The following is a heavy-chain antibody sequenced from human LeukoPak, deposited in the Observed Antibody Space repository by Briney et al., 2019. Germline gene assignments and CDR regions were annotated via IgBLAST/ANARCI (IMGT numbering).Heavy chain of an antibody. CDR1: GFTFNDYA. J-gene: IGHJ6*02. CDR2: ISWNSGSI. V-gene: IGHV3-9*01. Sequence: GGSLRLSCAASGFTFNDYAIHWVRQAPGKGLEWVSGISWNSGSIGYADSVKGRFTISRDNAKSSLFLQMNSLRAEDTALYYCAKDRGSSYYYGMDVWGQGTTVTVSS. CDR3: AKDRGSSYYYGMDV. D-gene: IGHD1-26*01.